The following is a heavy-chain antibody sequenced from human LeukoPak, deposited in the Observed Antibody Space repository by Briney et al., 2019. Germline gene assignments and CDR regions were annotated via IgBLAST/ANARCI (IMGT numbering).Heavy chain of an antibody. V-gene: IGHV1-18*01. CDR1: GYTFTTHG. D-gene: IGHD3-16*01. CDR2: ISANNGNT. Sequence: ASVMVSCKASGYTFTTHGISWVRQAPGQGLEWMGWISANNGNTNFAQKLQGRVTMTTDTSTSTAYMELRSLRSDDTAVYYCARNLGRWDAFDIWGQGTMVTVSS. J-gene: IGHJ3*02. CDR3: ARNLGRWDAFDI.